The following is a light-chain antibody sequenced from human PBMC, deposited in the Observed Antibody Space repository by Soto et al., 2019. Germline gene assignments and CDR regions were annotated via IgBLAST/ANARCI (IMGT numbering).Light chain of an antibody. J-gene: IGLJ3*02. CDR1: SRDVGGFDF. Sequence: QSALTQPRSVSGTPGQSVTISCSGTSRDVGGFDFVSWYQQSPGEGPKLLIYDVTKRSSGVPARFSGSKSGNTASLTISGLQAEDEGDFFCCSYAGNGAWVFGGGTKLTVL. V-gene: IGLV2-11*01. CDR3: CSYAGNGAWV. CDR2: DVT.